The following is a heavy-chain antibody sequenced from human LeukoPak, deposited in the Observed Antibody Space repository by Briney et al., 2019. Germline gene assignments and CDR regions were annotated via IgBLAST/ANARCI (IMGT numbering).Heavy chain of an antibody. V-gene: IGHV1-69*05. CDR1: GGTFSSYA. J-gene: IGHJ5*02. CDR3: ARENYGILTGYRHVNWFDP. Sequence: GSSGKFACKASGGTFSSYAISWVRQAPGQGLEWMGGIIPIFGTANYAQKFQGRVTITTDESTSTAYMELSSLRSEDTAVYYCARENYGILTGYRHVNWFDPWGQGTLVTVSS. D-gene: IGHD3-9*01. CDR2: IIPIFGTA.